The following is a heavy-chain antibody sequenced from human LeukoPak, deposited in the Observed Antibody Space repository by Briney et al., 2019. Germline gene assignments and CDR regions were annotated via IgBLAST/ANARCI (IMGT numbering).Heavy chain of an antibody. CDR3: AADYDFWSGLFH. V-gene: IGHV3-23*01. CDR2: ISGSGGT. CDR1: GFTFSNSA. Sequence: GGSLRLSCAASGFTFSNSAMNWVRQAPGKGLEWVSGISGSGGTYYADSVKGRFTISRDNSKNTLSLQMNSLRAEDTAVYYCAADYDFWSGLFHWGQGTLVTVSS. J-gene: IGHJ4*02. D-gene: IGHD3-3*01.